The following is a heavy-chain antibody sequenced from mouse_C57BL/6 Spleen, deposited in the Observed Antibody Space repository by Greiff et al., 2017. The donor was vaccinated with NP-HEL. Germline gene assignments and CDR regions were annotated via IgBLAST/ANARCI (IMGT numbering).Heavy chain of an antibody. V-gene: IGHV1-80*01. Sequence: QVQLQQSGAELVKPGASVKISCKASGYAFSSYWMNWVKQRPGKGLEWIGQIYPGDGDTNYNGKFKGKATLTADKSSSTAYMQLSSLTSEDSAVYFCARHSYYYGSSYGNYFDYWGQGTTLTVSS. CDR2: IYPGDGDT. CDR1: GYAFSSYW. CDR3: ARHSYYYGSSYGNYFDY. D-gene: IGHD1-1*01. J-gene: IGHJ2*01.